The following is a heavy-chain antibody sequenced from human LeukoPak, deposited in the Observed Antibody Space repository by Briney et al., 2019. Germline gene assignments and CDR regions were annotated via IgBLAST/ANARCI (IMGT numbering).Heavy chain of an antibody. CDR3: ARDPGGPHTVKWDAFDI. J-gene: IGHJ3*02. Sequence: PGGSLRLSCAVSGFTFSLHWMSWVRQAPGKGLEWVANINEDGSEKYYVDSVRGRFTVSRGNAKNSLYLQRNSLRAEDTAVYYCARDPGGPHTVKWDAFDIWGQGTMVTVSS. CDR2: INEDGSEK. CDR1: GFTFSLHW. D-gene: IGHD2-2*02. V-gene: IGHV3-7*03.